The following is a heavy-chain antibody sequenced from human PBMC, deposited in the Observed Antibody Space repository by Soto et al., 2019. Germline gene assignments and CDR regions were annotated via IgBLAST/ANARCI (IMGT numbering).Heavy chain of an antibody. D-gene: IGHD4-17*01. CDR2: IYHSGST. CDR1: GGSISSGGYS. J-gene: IGHJ4*02. Sequence: PSETLSLTCAFSGGSISSGGYSWSWIRQPPGKGLEWIGYIYHSGSTYYNPSLKSRVTISVDRSKNQFSLKLSSVTAADTAVYYCARAMTTVTTTDYWGQGTLVTVSS. V-gene: IGHV4-30-2*01. CDR3: ARAMTTVTTTDY.